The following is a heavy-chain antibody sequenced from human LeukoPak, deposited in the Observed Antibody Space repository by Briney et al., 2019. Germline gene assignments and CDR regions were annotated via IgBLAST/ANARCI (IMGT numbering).Heavy chain of an antibody. CDR2: ISPKSGDT. CDR3: TREDY. J-gene: IGHJ4*02. V-gene: IGHV1-2*02. Sequence: GASVKVSCKASGYTFTGRYIHWMRQAPGQGLEWMGWISPKSGDTQYAQKFQGRVTITRDTSISTAYMEVNRLTSDDTAVYYCTREDYWGQGTLVTVSS. CDR1: GYTFTGRY.